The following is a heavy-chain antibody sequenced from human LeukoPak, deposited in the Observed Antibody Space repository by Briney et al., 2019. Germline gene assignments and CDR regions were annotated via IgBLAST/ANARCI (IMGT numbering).Heavy chain of an antibody. V-gene: IGHV4-59*01. Sequence: PSETLSLTCTVSGGSISSYYWSWIRQPPGKGLEWIGYIYYSGSTNYNPSLKSRVTISVDTSKNQFSLKLSSVTAADTAVYYCASGRGQWLVPFDYWGQGTLVTVSS. J-gene: IGHJ4*02. CDR1: GGSISSYY. CDR2: IYYSGST. CDR3: ASGRGQWLVPFDY. D-gene: IGHD6-19*01.